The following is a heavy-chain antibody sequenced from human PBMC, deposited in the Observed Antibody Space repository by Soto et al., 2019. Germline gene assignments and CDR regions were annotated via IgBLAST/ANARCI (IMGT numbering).Heavy chain of an antibody. J-gene: IGHJ6*02. D-gene: IGHD2-2*01. V-gene: IGHV3-23*01. CDR3: ASDIVVVPAAIAPPDYYYYGMDV. Sequence: GGSLRLSCAASGFTFGTYAMTWVRQAPGKGLEWVSSISGGGVNTYYVESVKGRFTISRDSSKNTLYLQMNSLRAEDTAVYYCASDIVVVPAAIAPPDYYYYGMDVWGQGTTVTVSS. CDR2: ISGGGVNT. CDR1: GFTFGTYA.